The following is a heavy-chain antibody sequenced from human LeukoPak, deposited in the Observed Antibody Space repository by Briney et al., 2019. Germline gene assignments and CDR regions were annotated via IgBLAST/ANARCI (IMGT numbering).Heavy chain of an antibody. V-gene: IGHV1-69*05. D-gene: IGHD3-10*01. CDR1: RGTFSSYA. CDR2: IIPIFGTG. Sequence: SSVKVSCKASRGTFSSYAISWVRQAPGHGLEWMGRIIPIFGTGNYAQKFQGRVTITTDESTSTAYMELSSLRSEDTAVYYCAPAPITMVRGVITSDAFDIWGQGTMVTVSS. J-gene: IGHJ3*02. CDR3: APAPITMVRGVITSDAFDI.